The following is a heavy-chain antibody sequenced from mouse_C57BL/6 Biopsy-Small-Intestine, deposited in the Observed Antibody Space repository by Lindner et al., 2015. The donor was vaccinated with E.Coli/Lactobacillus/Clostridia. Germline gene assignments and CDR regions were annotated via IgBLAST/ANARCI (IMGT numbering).Heavy chain of an antibody. CDR1: GHTFTDYE. CDR2: IDLETGDT. V-gene: IGHV1-15*01. J-gene: IGHJ2*01. CDR3: TRWGFDC. Sequence: LQESGAELVRPGASVTLSCKASGHTFTDYEMHWVKQTPVYGLEWIGTIDLETGDTAYNQKFKGKAILTADKSSSTACMELRSPTSEDSAVYYCTRWGFDCWGQGTALTVSS.